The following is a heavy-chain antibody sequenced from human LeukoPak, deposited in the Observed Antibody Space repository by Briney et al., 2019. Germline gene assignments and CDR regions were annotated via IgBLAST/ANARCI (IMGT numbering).Heavy chain of an antibody. CDR3: ARALYYYDSSGYNSI. CDR1: GGTFSSYA. J-gene: IGHJ3*02. Sequence: SVKVSCKASGGTFSSYAISRVRQAPGQGLEWMGGIIPIFGTANYAQKFQGRVTITADESTSTAYMELSSLRSEDTAVYYCARALYYYDSSGYNSIWGQGTMVTVSS. CDR2: IIPIFGTA. V-gene: IGHV1-69*01. D-gene: IGHD3-22*01.